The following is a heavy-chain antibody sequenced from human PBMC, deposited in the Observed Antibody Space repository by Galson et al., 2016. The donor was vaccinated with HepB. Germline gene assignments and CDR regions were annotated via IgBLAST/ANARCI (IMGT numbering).Heavy chain of an antibody. V-gene: IGHV6-1*01. J-gene: IGHJ3*02. CDR3: ARDRGSNRHFAFDI. Sequence: CAISGDSVSSNSVAWNWIRQSPSRGLEWLGRTYYRSKWYNDYAVSVKSRITINPDTSKNQFSLQLNSVTPEDTAVYYCARDRGSNRHFAFDIWGQGTMVTVSS. CDR1: GDSVSSNSVA. CDR2: TYYRSKWYN. D-gene: IGHD3-10*01.